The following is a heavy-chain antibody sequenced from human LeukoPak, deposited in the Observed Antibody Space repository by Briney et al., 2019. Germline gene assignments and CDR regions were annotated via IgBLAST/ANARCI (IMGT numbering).Heavy chain of an antibody. Sequence: PGGSLRLSCAASGFTFSSYAMSWVRQAPGKGLEWVSGISGSDGSTNYADFVKGRFTISRDNSKNTLYLQMNSLGAEDTAVYYCARADYDYGESLDYWGQGTLVTVSS. V-gene: IGHV3-23*01. CDR1: GFTFSSYA. D-gene: IGHD4-17*01. J-gene: IGHJ4*02. CDR3: ARADYDYGESLDY. CDR2: ISGSDGST.